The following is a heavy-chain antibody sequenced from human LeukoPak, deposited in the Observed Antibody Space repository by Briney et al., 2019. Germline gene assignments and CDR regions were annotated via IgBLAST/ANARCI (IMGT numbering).Heavy chain of an antibody. D-gene: IGHD3-3*01. V-gene: IGHV3-48*04. CDR1: GLTFSSYS. J-gene: IGHJ5*02. CDR3: ASGKGHDFWSGYLSWFDP. CDR2: ISGSSSTI. Sequence: GGSLRLTCVASGLTFSSYSMNWVRQAPGKGREWSSYISGSSSTIYYADSVKGRFTISRDNAKNSLYLQMNSLRAEDTAVYYCASGKGHDFWSGYLSWFDPWGQGTLVTVSS.